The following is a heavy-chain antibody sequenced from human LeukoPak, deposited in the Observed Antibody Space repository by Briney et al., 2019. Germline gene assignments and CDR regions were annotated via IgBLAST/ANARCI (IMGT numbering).Heavy chain of an antibody. V-gene: IGHV4-34*01. CDR2: INHSGST. D-gene: IGHD4-17*01. J-gene: IGHJ4*02. CDR1: GGSFSGYY. Sequence: SETLSLTCAVYGGSFSGYYWSRIRQPPGKGLEWIGEINHSGSTNYNPSLKSRVTISVDTSKNQFSLKLSSVTAADTAVYYCARLPPRRLLLNDYGKKHYFDYWGQGTLVTVSS. CDR3: ARLPPRRLLLNDYGKKHYFDY.